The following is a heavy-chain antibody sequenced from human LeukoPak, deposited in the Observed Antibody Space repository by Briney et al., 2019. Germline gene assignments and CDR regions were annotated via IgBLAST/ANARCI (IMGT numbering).Heavy chain of an antibody. CDR3: ARGASGWYTENWFDP. Sequence: SETLSLTCAVYSGSFSGYYRSWIRQPPGKGLEWIGEINHSGSTNYNPSLKSRVTISVDTSKNQFSLKLSSVTAADTAVYYCARGASGWYTENWFDPWGQGALVTVSS. CDR1: SGSFSGYY. V-gene: IGHV4-34*01. D-gene: IGHD6-19*01. J-gene: IGHJ5*02. CDR2: INHSGST.